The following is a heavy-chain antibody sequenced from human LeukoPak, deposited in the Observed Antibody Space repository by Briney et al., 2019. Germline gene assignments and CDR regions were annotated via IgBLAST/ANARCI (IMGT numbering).Heavy chain of an antibody. J-gene: IGHJ4*02. V-gene: IGHV4-34*01. CDR3: ARGRDAYTFNY. CDR2: IYYGGST. CDR1: GGSFSGYY. Sequence: SETLSLTCAVYGGSFSGYYWSWIRQPPGKGLEWIGSIYYGGSTYYNPSLKSRVTISVDTSKNQFSLKLSSVTAADTAVYYCARGRDAYTFNYWGQGTLVTVSS. D-gene: IGHD5-24*01.